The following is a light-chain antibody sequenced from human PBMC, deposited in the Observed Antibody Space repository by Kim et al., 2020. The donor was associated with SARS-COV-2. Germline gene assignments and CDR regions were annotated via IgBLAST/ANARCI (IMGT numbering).Light chain of an antibody. Sequence: VAPGETARITCGGNNIGSKSVHWYQQKQGQAPVLVIYYDSDRPSGIPERFSGSNSGNTATLTISRVEAGDEADYYCQVWDSSSDQVFGGGTQLTVL. CDR1: NIGSKS. CDR2: YDS. J-gene: IGLJ3*02. V-gene: IGLV3-21*04. CDR3: QVWDSSSDQV.